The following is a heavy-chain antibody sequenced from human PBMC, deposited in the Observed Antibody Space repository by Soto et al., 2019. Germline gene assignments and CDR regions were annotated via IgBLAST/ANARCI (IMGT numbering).Heavy chain of an antibody. CDR2: IYYSGST. D-gene: IGHD3-22*01. CDR3: ARVKGNYYDSSGYPTGDAFDI. J-gene: IGHJ3*02. V-gene: IGHV4-30-4*01. Sequence: PSETLSLTCTVSGGSISSGDYYWSWIHQPPGKGLEWIGYIYYSGSTYYNPSLKSRVTISVDTSKNQFSLKLSSVTAADTAVYYCARVKGNYYDSSGYPTGDAFDIWGQGTMVTVSS. CDR1: GGSISSGDYY.